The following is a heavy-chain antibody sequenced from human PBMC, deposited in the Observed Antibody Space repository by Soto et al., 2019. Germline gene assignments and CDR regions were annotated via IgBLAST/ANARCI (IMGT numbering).Heavy chain of an antibody. V-gene: IGHV4-31*03. Sequence: SETLSLTCTVSGGSISSGGYYWSWIRQHPGKGLEWIGYIYYSGSTYYNPSLKSRVTISVDTSKNQFSLKLSSVTAADTAVYYCARDELVKAAAQATYYYYYGMDVWGQGTTVTVSS. D-gene: IGHD6-13*01. CDR3: ARDELVKAAAQATYYYYYGMDV. CDR1: GGSISSGGYY. J-gene: IGHJ6*02. CDR2: IYYSGST.